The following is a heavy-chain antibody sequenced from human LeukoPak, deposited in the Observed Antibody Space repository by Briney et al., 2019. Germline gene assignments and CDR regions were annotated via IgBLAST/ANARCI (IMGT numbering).Heavy chain of an antibody. J-gene: IGHJ4*02. D-gene: IGHD3-10*01. Sequence: PGGSLRLSCAASGFTFSSYAMSWVRQAPGKGLEWVSAISGSGGSTYYADSVKGRFTISRDNSKNTLYLQMNSLRSEDTAVYYCARTPPGYYYGSGSYDYWGQGTLVTVSS. CDR3: ARTPPGYYYGSGSYDY. V-gene: IGHV3-23*01. CDR2: ISGSGGST. CDR1: GFTFSSYA.